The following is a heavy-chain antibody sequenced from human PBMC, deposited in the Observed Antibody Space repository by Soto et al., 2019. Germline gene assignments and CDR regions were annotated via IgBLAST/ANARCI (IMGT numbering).Heavy chain of an antibody. CDR3: ARLGIAAAPPAQKDAFDI. Sequence: SLRLSCAASGFTFSSYGMHWVRQAPGKGLEWVAVIWYDGSNKYYADSVKGRFTISRDNSKNTLYLQMNSLRAEDTAVYYCARLGIAAAPPAQKDAFDIWGQGTMVTVSS. CDR1: GFTFSSYG. J-gene: IGHJ3*02. D-gene: IGHD6-13*01. CDR2: IWYDGSNK. V-gene: IGHV3-33*01.